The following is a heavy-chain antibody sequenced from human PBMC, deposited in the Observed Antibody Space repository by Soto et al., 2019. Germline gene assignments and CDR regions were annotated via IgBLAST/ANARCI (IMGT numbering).Heavy chain of an antibody. D-gene: IGHD4-17*01. CDR2: IYYSGST. CDR1: GGSISSSSYY. Sequence: KASETLSLTCTVSGGSISSSSYYWGWIRQPPGKGLEWIGSIYYSGSTYYNPSLKSRVTISVDTSKNQFSLKLSSVTAADTAVYYCARQVAYGDYLDYWGQGTLVTVSS. J-gene: IGHJ4*02. CDR3: ARQVAYGDYLDY. V-gene: IGHV4-39*01.